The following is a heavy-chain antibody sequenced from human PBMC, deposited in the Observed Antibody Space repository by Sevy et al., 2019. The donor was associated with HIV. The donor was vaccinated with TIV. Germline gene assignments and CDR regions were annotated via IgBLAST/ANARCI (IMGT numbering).Heavy chain of an antibody. CDR3: ARGKSGYGYGFDY. CDR1: GFPVSSNY. CDR2: IYSDGST. J-gene: IGHJ4*02. V-gene: IGHV3-66*01. Sequence: GGSLRLSCAASGFPVSSNYMSWVRQAPGKGLEWVSVIYSDGSTYHADSVKVRLTISRYNSKNTLYLQMNSLRVEDTAVYYCARGKSGYGYGFDYWGQGTLVTVSS. D-gene: IGHD5-18*01.